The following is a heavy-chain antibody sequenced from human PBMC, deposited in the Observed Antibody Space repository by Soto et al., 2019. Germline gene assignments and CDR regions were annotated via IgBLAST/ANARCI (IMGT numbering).Heavy chain of an antibody. D-gene: IGHD1-7*01. CDR3: VRNYGHAFDI. V-gene: IGHV4-59*01. Sequence: NPSETLSLTCTVSGGSISSYYWSWIRQPPGKGLEWIGYIYYSGSTNYNPSLKSRVTISVDTSKNQFSLKLSSVTAADTAVYYCVRNYGHAFDIWGQGTMVTVSS. J-gene: IGHJ3*02. CDR1: GGSISSYY. CDR2: IYYSGST.